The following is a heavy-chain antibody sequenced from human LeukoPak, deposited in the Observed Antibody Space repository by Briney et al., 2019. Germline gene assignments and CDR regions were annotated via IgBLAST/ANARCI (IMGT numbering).Heavy chain of an antibody. CDR2: IYYSGST. J-gene: IGHJ3*02. V-gene: IGHV4-59*01. CDR1: GGSISSYY. Sequence: KTSETLSLTCTVSGGSISSYYWSWIRQPPGKGLEWIGYIYYSGSTNYNPSLKSRVTISVDTSKNQFSLKLSSVTAADTAVYYCARGGRTMVRGVIIREPDAFDIWGQGTMVTVSS. D-gene: IGHD3-10*01. CDR3: ARGGRTMVRGVIIREPDAFDI.